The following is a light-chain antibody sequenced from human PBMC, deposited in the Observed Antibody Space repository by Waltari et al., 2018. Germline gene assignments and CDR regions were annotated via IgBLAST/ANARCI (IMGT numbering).Light chain of an antibody. CDR2: KAS. CDR3: QQYNSYSYT. CDR1: QSISSW. J-gene: IGKJ2*01. V-gene: IGKV1-5*03. Sequence: DIQMTQSPSTLSASVGDRVTITCRASQSISSWLAWYQQKQGKAPKLLIYKASSLESGVPSRFSGSGSGTEFTLTISGLQPDDFATYYCQQYNSYSYTFGQGTKLEIK.